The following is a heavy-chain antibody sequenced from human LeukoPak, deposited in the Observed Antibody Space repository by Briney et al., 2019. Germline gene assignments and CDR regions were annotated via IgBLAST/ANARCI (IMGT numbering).Heavy chain of an antibody. Sequence: GGPLRLSCAPSGFPFSSYWMHWVRQVPGKGLVWVARINTYGTSTTYGDSVEGRFTISRDNAKNTLDLEMNNLRDDDTAVYYCARGSTTVTTKDWFDPWGQGTQVTVSS. CDR3: ARGSTTVTTKDWFDP. V-gene: IGHV3-74*03. J-gene: IGHJ5*02. D-gene: IGHD4-17*01. CDR2: INTYGTST. CDR1: GFPFSSYW.